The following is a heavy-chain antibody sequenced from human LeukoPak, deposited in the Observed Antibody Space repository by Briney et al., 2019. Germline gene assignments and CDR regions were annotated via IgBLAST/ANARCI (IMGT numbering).Heavy chain of an antibody. J-gene: IGHJ4*02. CDR1: GFTFSSYG. D-gene: IGHD3-10*01. CDR2: ISGSGGST. CDR3: AKDPYGSGSYYFDY. Sequence: PGGSLRLSCAASGFTFSSYGMSWVRQAPGKGLEWVSAISGSGGSTYYADSVKGRFTISRDNSKNTLYLQMNSLRAEDTAVYYCAKDPYGSGSYYFDYWGQGTLVTVSS. V-gene: IGHV3-23*01.